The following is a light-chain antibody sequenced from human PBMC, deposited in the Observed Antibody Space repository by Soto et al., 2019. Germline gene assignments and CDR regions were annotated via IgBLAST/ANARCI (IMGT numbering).Light chain of an antibody. CDR2: LNSDGSH. CDR1: SGHSSYA. CDR3: QTWGSGIHYV. Sequence: QLVLTQSPSASASLGASVKLTCTLSSGHSSYAIAWHQQQPEKGPRYLMKLNSDGSHSKGDGIPDRFSGSSSGAERYLTISSLQSEDEADYYCQTWGSGIHYVLATGTKLTVL. V-gene: IGLV4-69*01. J-gene: IGLJ1*01.